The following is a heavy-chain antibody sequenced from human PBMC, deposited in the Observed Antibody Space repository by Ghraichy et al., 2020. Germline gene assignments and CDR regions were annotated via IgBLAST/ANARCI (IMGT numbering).Heavy chain of an antibody. CDR2: IYTTGHT. V-gene: IGHV4-61*02. D-gene: IGHD1-1*01. CDR1: GGSIRSGSYY. Sequence: SQTLSLTCTVSGGSIRSGSYYWSWIRQSAGKGLEWIGRIYTTGHTNYNPSLKSRVTMSIDTSKNQFSLQLSSVTAADTAVYYCATAEVQYHFNWFDPWGQGNLVTVSS. CDR3: ATAEVQYHFNWFDP. J-gene: IGHJ5*02.